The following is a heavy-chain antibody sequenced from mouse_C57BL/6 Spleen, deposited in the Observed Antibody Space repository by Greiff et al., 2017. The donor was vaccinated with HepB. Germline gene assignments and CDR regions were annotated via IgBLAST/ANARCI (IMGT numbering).Heavy chain of an antibody. Sequence: VQLQQPGAELVMPGASVKLSCKASGYTFTSYWMHWVKQRPGQGLEWIGEIDPSDSYTNYNQKFKGKSTLTVDKSSSTAYMQLSSLTSEDSAVYYCAIRDYDGYYFDYWGQGTTLTVSS. CDR2: IDPSDSYT. CDR1: GYTFTSYW. V-gene: IGHV1-69*01. CDR3: AIRDYDGYYFDY. D-gene: IGHD2-4*01. J-gene: IGHJ2*01.